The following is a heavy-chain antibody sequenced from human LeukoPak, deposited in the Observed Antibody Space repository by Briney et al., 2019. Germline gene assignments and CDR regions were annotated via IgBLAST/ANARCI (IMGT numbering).Heavy chain of an antibody. CDR1: GYSFTSYW. CDR2: IYPGDFDT. D-gene: IGHD6-13*01. V-gene: IGHV5-51*01. Sequence: GESLKISCTTSGYSFTSYWVAWVRQMPGKGLEWMGIIYPGDFDTRYSPSFQGQVTISADNSMNTAYLQWSSLKASDTAMYYCARGYTSTWTPNWLDPWGQETLVTVSS. CDR3: ARGYTSTWTPNWLDP. J-gene: IGHJ5*02.